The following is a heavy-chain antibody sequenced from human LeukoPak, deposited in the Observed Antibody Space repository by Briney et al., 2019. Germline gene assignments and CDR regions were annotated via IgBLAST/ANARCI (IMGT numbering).Heavy chain of an antibody. CDR1: GFTFSTYE. CDR3: ASSRNGY. CDR2: ISSSGSTL. J-gene: IGHJ4*02. V-gene: IGHV3-48*03. Sequence: GGSLRLSCEASGFTFSTYEMNWVRQAPGKGLEWVSYISSSGSTLYYADSVKGRFTISRDNAKNSLYLQVNSLRAEDTAVYYCASSRNGYWGQGTLVTVSS.